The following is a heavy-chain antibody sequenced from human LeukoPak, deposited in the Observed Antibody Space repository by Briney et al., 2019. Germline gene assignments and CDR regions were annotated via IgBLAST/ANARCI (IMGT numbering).Heavy chain of an antibody. Sequence: SETLSLTCTVSGDSISSYYWSWIRQPPGKGLEWIGYIYYIGNTNYNPSLKSRVTISVDTSKNQFSLKLSSVTAADTAIYYRARDYAFDIWGQGTMVAVSS. J-gene: IGHJ3*02. CDR1: GDSISSYY. CDR3: ARDYAFDI. CDR2: IYYIGNT. V-gene: IGHV4-59*01.